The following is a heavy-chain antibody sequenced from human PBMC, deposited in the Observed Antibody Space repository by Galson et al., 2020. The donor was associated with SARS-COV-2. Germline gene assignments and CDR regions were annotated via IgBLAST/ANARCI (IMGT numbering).Heavy chain of an antibody. CDR3: ASSGGILTGYDGVRSPPGF. D-gene: IGHD3-9*01. Sequence: GESLKISCKGSGYSFTNYWIGWVRQMPGKGLEWMGIIYPGDSNTRYSTSFQGQVTIAADNSISTAYVQWSSLKASDTAMYYCASSGGILTGYDGVRSPPGFWGRGTPVAVAS. J-gene: IGHJ6*04. CDR2: IYPGDSNT. V-gene: IGHV5-51*01. CDR1: GYSFTNYW.